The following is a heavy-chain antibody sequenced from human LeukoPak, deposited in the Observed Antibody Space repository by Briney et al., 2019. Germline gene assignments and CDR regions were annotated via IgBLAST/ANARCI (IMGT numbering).Heavy chain of an antibody. J-gene: IGHJ5*02. CDR3: ARVSLQLVRGSPNWFDP. D-gene: IGHD6-6*01. V-gene: IGHV3-11*04. Sequence: NPGGSLRLSCAASGFTFSDYYMSWIRQAPGKGLEWVSYISSSGSTIYYADSVKGRFTISRDNAKNSLYLQMNSLRAEDTAVYYCARVSLQLVRGSPNWFDPWGQGTLVTVSS. CDR2: ISSSGSTI. CDR1: GFTFSDYY.